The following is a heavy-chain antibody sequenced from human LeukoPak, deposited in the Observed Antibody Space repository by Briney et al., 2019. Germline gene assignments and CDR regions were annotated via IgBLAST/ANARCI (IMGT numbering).Heavy chain of an antibody. V-gene: IGHV3-48*01. CDR1: GFTFSDSS. CDR3: ARNLNTADDY. J-gene: IGHJ4*02. Sequence: GGSLRLSCTASGFTFSDSSVNWVRRAPGKGLEWLSYISSSSATIYYADSVKGRFTISRDDAKNSLYLQMNSLRAEDTAVYYCARNLNTADDYWGQGILVTVSS. D-gene: IGHD5-18*01. CDR2: ISSSSATI.